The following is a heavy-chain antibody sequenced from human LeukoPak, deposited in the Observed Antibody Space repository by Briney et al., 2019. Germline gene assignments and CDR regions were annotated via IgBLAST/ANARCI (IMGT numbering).Heavy chain of an antibody. V-gene: IGHV4-39*01. J-gene: IGHJ6*03. CDR1: GGSISSSSYY. CDR2: IYYSGST. Sequence: PSETLSLTCTVSGGSISSSSYYWGWIRQPPGKGLEWIVSIYYSGSTYYNPSLRSRVTISVDTSKNQFSLKVSSVTAADTAMYYCARRQRFLEDYYYLDVWGKGTTVTVSS. D-gene: IGHD3-3*01. CDR3: ARRQRFLEDYYYLDV.